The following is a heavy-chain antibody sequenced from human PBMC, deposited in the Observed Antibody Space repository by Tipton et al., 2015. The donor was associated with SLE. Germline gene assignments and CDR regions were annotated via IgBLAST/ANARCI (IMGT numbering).Heavy chain of an antibody. CDR2: VFRGGST. J-gene: IGHJ6*04. V-gene: IGHV4-34*12. D-gene: IGHD6-13*01. CDR1: GDSLSGQY. CDR3: ARVSGGIADMDV. Sequence: TLSLTCSVYGDSLSGQYWSWIRQPPGKGLEWIGEVFRGGSTNYSPSLESRVTVSVDTSKNQFSLKLSSVTAADTAVYYCARVSGGIADMDVWGKGTTVTV.